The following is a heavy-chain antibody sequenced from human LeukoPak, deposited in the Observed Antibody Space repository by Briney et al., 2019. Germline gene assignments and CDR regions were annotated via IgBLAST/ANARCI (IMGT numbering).Heavy chain of an antibody. J-gene: IGHJ6*04. CDR2: IIPIFGTA. V-gene: IGHV1-69*13. CDR3: AREAGWNTYYYGMDV. D-gene: IGHD1/OR15-1a*01. Sequence: SVKVSCKASGGTFSSYAISWVRQAPGQGLEWMGGIIPIFGTANYAQKFQGRVTITAGESTSTAYMELSSLRSEDTAVYYCAREAGWNTYYYGMDVWGKGTTVTVSS. CDR1: GGTFSSYA.